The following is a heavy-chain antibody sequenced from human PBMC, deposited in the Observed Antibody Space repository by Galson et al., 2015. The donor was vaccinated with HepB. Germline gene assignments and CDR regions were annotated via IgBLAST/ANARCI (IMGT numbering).Heavy chain of an antibody. CDR2: IYYSGST. CDR1: GGSISSSSYY. CDR3: AIRWGGLILSSWYPGGGPDYYYYGMDV. V-gene: IGHV4-39*01. D-gene: IGHD6-13*01. J-gene: IGHJ6*02. Sequence: ETLSLTCTVSGGSISSSSYYWGWIRQPPGKGLEWIGSIYYSGSTYYNPSLKSRVTISVDTSKNQFSLKLSSVTAADTAVYYCAIRWGGLILSSWYPGGGPDYYYYGMDVWGQGTTVTVSS.